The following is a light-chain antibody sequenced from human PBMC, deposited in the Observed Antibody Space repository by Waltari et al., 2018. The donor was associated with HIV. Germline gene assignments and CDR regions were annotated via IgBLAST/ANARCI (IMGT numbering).Light chain of an antibody. CDR2: AAS. Sequence: DIQMTQSPSSLSASVGDRVTITCRASQSLSSSLNWYQQKPGKAPKLLIYAASSLQSGVPSRFSGSGSGTDFTLTISSLQPEDFATYYCQQSYSPPPITFGQGTRLEIK. CDR1: QSLSSS. CDR3: QQSYSPPPIT. J-gene: IGKJ5*01. V-gene: IGKV1-39*01.